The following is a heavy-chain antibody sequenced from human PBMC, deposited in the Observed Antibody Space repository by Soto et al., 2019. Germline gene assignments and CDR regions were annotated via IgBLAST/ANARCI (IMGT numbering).Heavy chain of an antibody. V-gene: IGHV5-51*01. CDR2: IYPGDSDT. J-gene: IGHJ3*01. D-gene: IGHD4-17*01. CDR1: GYSFTSYW. CDR3: ASGRLTVTTLSDAFDV. Sequence: PGESLKISCKGSGYSFTSYWIGWVRQMPGKGLEWMGIIYPGDSDTRYSPSFQGQVTISADKSISTAYLQWSSLKASDTAMYYCASGRLTVTTLSDAFDVWGQGTMVTVSS.